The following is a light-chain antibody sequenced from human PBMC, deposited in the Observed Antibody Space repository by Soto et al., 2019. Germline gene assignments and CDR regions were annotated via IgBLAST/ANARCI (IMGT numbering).Light chain of an antibody. CDR2: EAT. J-gene: IGLJ3*02. V-gene: IGLV2-23*01. CDR1: NSDVGGYNL. Sequence: QSALTQPASVSGSPGQSISFSCTGTNSDVGGYNLVSWYQHHPGKASKLIIYEATKRPSGISDRFSGSKSGNTASLTISGLQAEDEADYHCCSYAGSSWVFGGGTKLTV. CDR3: CSYAGSSWV.